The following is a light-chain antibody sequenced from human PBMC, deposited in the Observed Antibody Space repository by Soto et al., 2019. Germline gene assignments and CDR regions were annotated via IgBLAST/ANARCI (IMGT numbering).Light chain of an antibody. CDR3: QQYYSIPRT. CDR1: QSVLHSSNNKNY. Sequence: DIVMTQSPDSLAVSLGERATIKCKSSQSVLHSSNNKNYLAWYQQKPGQPPKLVIYWASTRQSGVPDRFSGSGSGTDFTLTISSLQAEDVAVYYCQQYYSIPRTFGQGTKLEIK. J-gene: IGKJ2*01. CDR2: WAS. V-gene: IGKV4-1*01.